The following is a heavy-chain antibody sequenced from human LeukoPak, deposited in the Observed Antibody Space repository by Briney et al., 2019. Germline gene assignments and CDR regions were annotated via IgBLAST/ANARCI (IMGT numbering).Heavy chain of an antibody. J-gene: IGHJ4*02. V-gene: IGHV4-34*01. CDR3: ARTSGYSYGYLDY. D-gene: IGHD5-18*01. CDR1: GGSFSGYY. Sequence: SETLSLTCAVYGGSFSGYYWSWIRQPPGKGLEWIGEINHSGSTNYNPSLKGRVTISVDTSKNQFSLKLSSVTAADTAVYYCARTSGYSYGYLDYRGQGTLVTVSS. CDR2: INHSGST.